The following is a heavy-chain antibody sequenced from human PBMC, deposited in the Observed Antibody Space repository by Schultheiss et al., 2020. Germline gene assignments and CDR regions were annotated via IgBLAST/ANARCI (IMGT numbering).Heavy chain of an antibody. Sequence: LRLSCTVSGGSISSGSYYWSWIRQPAGKGLEWIGRIYTSGSTNYNPSLKSRVTISVDTSKNQFSLKLSSVTAADTAVYYCAREPPVYIAAADTADYWGQGTLVTVSS. V-gene: IGHV4-61*02. CDR3: AREPPVYIAAADTADY. D-gene: IGHD6-13*01. J-gene: IGHJ4*02. CDR2: IYTSGST. CDR1: GGSISSGSYY.